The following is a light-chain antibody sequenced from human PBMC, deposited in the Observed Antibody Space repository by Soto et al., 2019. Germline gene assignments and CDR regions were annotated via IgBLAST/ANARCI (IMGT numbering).Light chain of an antibody. Sequence: DIQMTQSPSSLSASVGDRVTITCRASQNINNNLNWYQQKPGKAPKPLIYAASSLQSGVPSRFSGSGSGTDFTLTISSLRPEDFATYFCQQSHSRYTFGQGTKLEIK. J-gene: IGKJ2*01. V-gene: IGKV1-39*01. CDR1: QNINNN. CDR3: QQSHSRYT. CDR2: AAS.